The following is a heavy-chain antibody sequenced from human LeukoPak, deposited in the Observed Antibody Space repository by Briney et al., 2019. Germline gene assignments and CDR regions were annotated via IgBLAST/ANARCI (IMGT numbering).Heavy chain of an antibody. CDR3: ANCGFGELYGYYYYGMDV. Sequence: GASLRLSCAASGFTSSSYAMSWVRQAPGKGLEWVSAISGSGGSTYYADSVKGRFTISRDNSKNTLYLQMNSLRAEDTAVCYCANCGFGELYGYYYYGMDVWGKGTTVTVSS. V-gene: IGHV3-23*01. D-gene: IGHD3-10*01. CDR1: GFTSSSYA. J-gene: IGHJ6*04. CDR2: ISGSGGST.